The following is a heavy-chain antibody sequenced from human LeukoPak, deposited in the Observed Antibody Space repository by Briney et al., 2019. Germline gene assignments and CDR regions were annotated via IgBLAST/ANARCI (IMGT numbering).Heavy chain of an antibody. CDR2: INQSGST. D-gene: IGHD6-13*01. CDR1: GGSFSGYY. V-gene: IGHV4-34*01. CDR3: ARAWRSSRDYYYYYMDV. Sequence: SETLSLTCAVYGGSFSGYYWSGIRQPPGKGLEWRGEINQSGSTNYNPSLKSRVTISVDTSKNQFSLKLSSVTAADKAVYYCARAWRSSRDYYYYYMDVWGKGTTVTVSS. J-gene: IGHJ6*03.